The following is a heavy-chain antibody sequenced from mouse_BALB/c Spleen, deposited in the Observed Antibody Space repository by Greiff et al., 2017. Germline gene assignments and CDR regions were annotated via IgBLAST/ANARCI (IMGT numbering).Heavy chain of an antibody. CDR3: ARNYDYDVGAMDY. V-gene: IGHV3-2*02. CDR1: GYSITSDYA. CDR2: ISYSGST. Sequence: EVQLQQSGPGLVKPSQSLSLTCTVTGYSITSDYAWNWIRQFPGNKLEWMGYISYSGSTSYNPSLKSRISITRDTSKNQFFLQLNSVTTEDTATYYCARNYDYDVGAMDYWGQGTSVTVSS. J-gene: IGHJ4*01. D-gene: IGHD2-4*01.